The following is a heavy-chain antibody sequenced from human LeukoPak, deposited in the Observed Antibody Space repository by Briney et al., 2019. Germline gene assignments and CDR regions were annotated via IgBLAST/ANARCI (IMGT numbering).Heavy chain of an antibody. CDR3: AKDKRPLAAAGNWFDY. Sequence: GGSLRLPCGASGLPFSSYAMICVRQAPEKALEWVSTISGSGGSAYYTDSVRGRFTISRDNSKNTLYVQMNSMRAEDTAVYYCAKDKRPLAAAGNWFDYWGQGTLVTVSS. CDR1: GLPFSSYA. CDR2: ISGSGGSA. J-gene: IGHJ4*02. V-gene: IGHV3-23*01. D-gene: IGHD6-13*01.